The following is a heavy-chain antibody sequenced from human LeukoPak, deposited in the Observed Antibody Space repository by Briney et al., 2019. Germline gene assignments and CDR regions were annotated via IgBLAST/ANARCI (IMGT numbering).Heavy chain of an antibody. CDR3: ARRSPERYCSGGSCYYYYYGMDV. Sequence: LETLSLTCTVSGGSISSYYWSWIRQPPGKGLEWIGYIYYSGSTNYNPSLKSRVTISVDTSKNQFSLKLSSVTAADTAVYYCARRSPERYCSGGSCYYYYYGMDVWGQGTTVTVSS. CDR2: IYYSGST. D-gene: IGHD2-15*01. J-gene: IGHJ6*02. CDR1: GGSISSYY. V-gene: IGHV4-59*08.